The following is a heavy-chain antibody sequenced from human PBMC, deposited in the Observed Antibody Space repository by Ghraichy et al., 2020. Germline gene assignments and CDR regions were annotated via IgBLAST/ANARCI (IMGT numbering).Heavy chain of an antibody. Sequence: SETLSLTCAVYGGSFSGYYWSWIRQPPGKGLEWIGEVNHGGGTNYNPSLKNRVTISLETSKNQFSLKLTSVTAADTAVYFCARENYDFWNRNWFDPWGQGTLVTVSS. CDR3: ARENYDFWNRNWFDP. J-gene: IGHJ5*02. CDR2: VNHGGGT. D-gene: IGHD3-3*01. CDR1: GGSFSGYY. V-gene: IGHV4-34*01.